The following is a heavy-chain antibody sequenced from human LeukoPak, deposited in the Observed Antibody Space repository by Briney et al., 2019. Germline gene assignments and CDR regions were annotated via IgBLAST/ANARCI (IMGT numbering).Heavy chain of an antibody. Sequence: GGSLRLSCAASRFTFSSYAMSWVRQAPGKGLEWVSAISGSGVSTYYADSVKGRFTISRDNSKNTLYLQMNSLRAEDTAVYYCAKVQFDYGDYQFFDYWGQGTLVTVSS. D-gene: IGHD4-17*01. V-gene: IGHV3-23*01. CDR2: ISGSGVST. CDR1: RFTFSSYA. CDR3: AKVQFDYGDYQFFDY. J-gene: IGHJ4*02.